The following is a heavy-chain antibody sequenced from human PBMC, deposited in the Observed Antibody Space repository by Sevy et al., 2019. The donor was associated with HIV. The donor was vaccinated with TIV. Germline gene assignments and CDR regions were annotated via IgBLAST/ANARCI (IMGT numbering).Heavy chain of an antibody. CDR2: IRGSGGST. V-gene: IGHV3-23*01. D-gene: IGHD5-18*01. Sequence: GGSLRLSCAASGFTFSSYAMSWVRQAPGKGLEWVSAIRGSGGSTYYADSVKGRFTISGDNSKNTLYLQMNSLRAEDTAVYYCAKTEDTERDEFDYWGQGTLVTVSS. CDR1: GFTFSSYA. CDR3: AKTEDTERDEFDY. J-gene: IGHJ4*02.